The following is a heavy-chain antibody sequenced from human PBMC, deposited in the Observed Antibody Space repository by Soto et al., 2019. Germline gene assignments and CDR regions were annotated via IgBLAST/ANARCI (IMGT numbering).Heavy chain of an antibody. D-gene: IGHD3-10*01. V-gene: IGHV3-30*18. Sequence: LRLSCAASGFTFSSYGMHWVRQAPGKGLEWVAVISYDGSNKYYADSVKGRFTISRDNSKNTLYLQMNSLRAEDTAVYYCAKGRGGLSSIDYWGQGTLVTVSS. CDR1: GFTFSSYG. CDR2: ISYDGSNK. CDR3: AKGRGGLSSIDY. J-gene: IGHJ4*02.